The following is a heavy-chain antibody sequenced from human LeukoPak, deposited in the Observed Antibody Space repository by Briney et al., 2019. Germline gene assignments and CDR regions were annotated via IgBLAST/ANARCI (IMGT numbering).Heavy chain of an antibody. D-gene: IGHD3-3*01. V-gene: IGHV1-2*02. Sequence: ASVKVSCKASGYTFTGYYMHWVRQAPGQGLEWMGWINPNSGGTNYAQKFQGRVTMTRDTSISTAYMELSRLRSDDTAVYYCARVIGDFWSGSRKGIFDYWDQGTLVTVSS. CDR1: GYTFTGYY. CDR3: ARVIGDFWSGSRKGIFDY. J-gene: IGHJ4*02. CDR2: INPNSGGT.